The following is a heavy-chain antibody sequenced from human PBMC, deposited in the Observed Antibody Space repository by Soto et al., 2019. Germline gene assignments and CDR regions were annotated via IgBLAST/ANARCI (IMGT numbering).Heavy chain of an antibody. V-gene: IGHV3-23*01. D-gene: IGHD6-19*01. Sequence: HPGGSLRLSCAASGFGFSTYAMSWVRQPPGKGLEWVSTTPATDDDTSYADSVTGRFIVSRDNSKNTLSLLMHSLRAEDTALYYCAKVEDSTGWAVVDSWGQGTLVTVSS. CDR2: TPATDDDT. CDR1: GFGFSTYA. J-gene: IGHJ4*02. CDR3: AKVEDSTGWAVVDS.